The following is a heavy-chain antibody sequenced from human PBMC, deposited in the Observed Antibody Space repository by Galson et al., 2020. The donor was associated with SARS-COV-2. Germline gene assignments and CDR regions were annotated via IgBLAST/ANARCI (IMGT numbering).Heavy chain of an antibody. D-gene: IGHD2-15*01. J-gene: IGHJ1*01. CDR2: IYYSGST. CDR3: AVSFSVVVERKGYFQH. Sequence: SETLSLTCTVSGGSISSSSYYWGWIRQPPGKGLEWIGSIYYSGSTYYNPSLKSRVTISVDTSKNQFSLKLSSVTAADTAVYYCAVSFSVVVERKGYFQHWGQGTLVTVSS. CDR1: GGSISSSSYY. V-gene: IGHV4-39*01.